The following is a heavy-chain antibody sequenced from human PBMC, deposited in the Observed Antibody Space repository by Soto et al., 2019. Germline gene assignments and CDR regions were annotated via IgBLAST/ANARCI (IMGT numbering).Heavy chain of an antibody. J-gene: IGHJ6*03. V-gene: IGHV1-8*01. CDR3: ARVLSYDILTGSLYYYYYMDV. CDR1: GYTFTSYD. CDR2: MNPNSGNT. D-gene: IGHD3-9*01. Sequence: ASVKVSCKASGYTFTSYDINWVRQATGQGLEWMGWMNPNSGNTGYAQKFQGRVTMTRNTSISTAYMKLSSLRSEDTAVYYCARVLSYDILTGSLYYYYYMDVWGKGTTVTVSS.